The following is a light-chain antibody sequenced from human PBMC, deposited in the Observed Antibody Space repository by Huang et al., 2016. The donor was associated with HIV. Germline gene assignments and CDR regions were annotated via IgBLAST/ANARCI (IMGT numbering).Light chain of an antibody. CDR1: QSLLHSTGHNY. V-gene: IGKV2-28*01. CDR3: MQGLQTWT. CDR2: LGS. Sequence: DIVMVQSPASLSVTPGEAASITCRSSQSLLHSTGHNYLAWYWHQPGQSPQLLIDLGSSRACGVPDRFSGSVSGTDITLRINRVEAGDVGVYYCMQGLQTWTFGQGTKVEI. J-gene: IGKJ1*01.